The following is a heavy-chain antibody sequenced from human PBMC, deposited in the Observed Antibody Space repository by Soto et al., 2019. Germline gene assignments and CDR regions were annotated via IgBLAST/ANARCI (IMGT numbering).Heavy chain of an antibody. CDR3: ARGEMATIGHFDY. Sequence: PGGSLSLACAASGFTFSSYSMNWVRQAPGKGLEWVSSIRSSSSNKYYADSVKGRFTISRDNAKNSLYLQTNSLRAEDTAVYYCARGEMATIGHFDYWGQGTLVTVSS. CDR2: IRSSSSNK. CDR1: GFTFSSYS. V-gene: IGHV3-21*01. D-gene: IGHD5-12*01. J-gene: IGHJ4*02.